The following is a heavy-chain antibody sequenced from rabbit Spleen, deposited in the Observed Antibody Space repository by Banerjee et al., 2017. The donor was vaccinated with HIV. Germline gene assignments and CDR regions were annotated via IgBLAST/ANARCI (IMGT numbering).Heavy chain of an antibody. CDR1: GFSVSSPA. CDR3: ARDRAASSYSFNL. V-gene: IGHV1S45*01. CDR2: IGGSSSST. D-gene: IGHD8-1*01. J-gene: IGHJ4*01. Sequence: QEKLVESGGGLVKPGASLTLTCTASGFSVSSPAMCWVRQAPGKGLEWIACIGGSSSSTYYASWAKGRFTGSKTSSTTVTLQMTSLTAADTATYFCARDRAASSYSFNLWGPGTLVTVS.